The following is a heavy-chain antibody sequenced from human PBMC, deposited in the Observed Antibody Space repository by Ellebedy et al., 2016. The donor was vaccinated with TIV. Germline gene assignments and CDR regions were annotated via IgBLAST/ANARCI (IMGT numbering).Heavy chain of an antibody. Sequence: MPSETLSLTCTVSGGSISSYYWSWIRQPPGKGLEWIGYIYYSGSTNYNPSLKSRVTISVDTSKNQFSLKLSSVTAADTAVYYCARERGYGWFDPWGQGTLVTVSS. CDR2: IYYSGST. CDR3: ARERGYGWFDP. J-gene: IGHJ5*02. V-gene: IGHV4-59*12. D-gene: IGHD5-12*01. CDR1: GGSISSYY.